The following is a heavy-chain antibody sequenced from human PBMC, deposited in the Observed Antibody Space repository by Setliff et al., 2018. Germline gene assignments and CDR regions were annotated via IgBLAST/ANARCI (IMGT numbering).Heavy chain of an antibody. CDR3: ASSSGGNYEAYFDY. J-gene: IGHJ4*02. CDR2: IPYDGTIT. CDR1: GFLYSNNA. D-gene: IGHD2-15*01. V-gene: IGHV3-30*04. Sequence: GGSLRLSCAASGFLYSNNAFHWVRQTPGKGLEWVAVIPYDGTITHYVDSVKGRFSISRDNSQNTLYLQMNSLSPEDTALYYCASSSGGNYEAYFDYWGQGTLVTVSS.